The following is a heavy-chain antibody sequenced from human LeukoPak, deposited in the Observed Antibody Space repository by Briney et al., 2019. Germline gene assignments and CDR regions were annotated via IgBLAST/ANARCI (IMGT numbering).Heavy chain of an antibody. V-gene: IGHV1-2*02. CDR2: INPNSGGT. CDR3: ARGVATSRTDY. CDR1: GYAFTAYY. Sequence: ASVKVSCKASGYAFTAYYIHWVRQAPGQGLEWMGWINPNSGGTNYAQKFQGSVTMTSDTSISTAYMELSRLGSDDTVVYYCARGVATSRTDYWGQGTLVTVSS. D-gene: IGHD6-13*01. J-gene: IGHJ4*02.